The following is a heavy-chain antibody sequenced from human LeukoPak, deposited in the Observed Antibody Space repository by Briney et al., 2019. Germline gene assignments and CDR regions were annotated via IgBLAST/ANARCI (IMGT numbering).Heavy chain of an antibody. Sequence: GGSLRLSCAPSGFTFSSYSMNWVRQAPGKGLEWVSGISTSGDRTYYADSVKGRFTISRDNSKNTLYLQMNSLRAEDTAEYYCARSAVGTSCCTAVDYWGQGTLVTVSS. CDR3: ARSAVGTSCCTAVDY. V-gene: IGHV3-23*01. CDR1: GFTFSSYS. J-gene: IGHJ4*02. CDR2: ISTSGDRT. D-gene: IGHD1-26*01.